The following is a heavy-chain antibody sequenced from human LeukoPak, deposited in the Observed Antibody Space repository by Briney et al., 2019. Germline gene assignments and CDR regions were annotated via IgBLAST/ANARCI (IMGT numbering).Heavy chain of an antibody. Sequence: GGSLRLSCAASGFTFSSYGMPWVRQAPGKGLEWVAVVSYDGNNEYYADSVKGRFTISRDNSKNTLYLQMNSLRAEDTAVYSCARDKGTAYYYYYGMDVWGQGTTVTVSS. CDR3: ARDKGTAYYYYYGMDV. CDR2: VSYDGNNE. D-gene: IGHD1-1*01. V-gene: IGHV3-30*03. CDR1: GFTFSSYG. J-gene: IGHJ6*02.